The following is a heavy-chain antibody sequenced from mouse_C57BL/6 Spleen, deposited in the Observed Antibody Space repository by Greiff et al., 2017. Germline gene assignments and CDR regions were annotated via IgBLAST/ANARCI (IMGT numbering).Heavy chain of an antibody. Sequence: VQLQESGPGLVKPSPSLSLSCSVTGYSITSGYYWYLIRRLPGNKLEWMGYISYDGSNNYNPSLKNRSTITRDTSKNPVFLKLKSRTTEDTATDDYARLSGSSAYAMDDWGQGTSVTVSS. V-gene: IGHV3-6*01. CDR2: ISYDGSN. D-gene: IGHD1-1*01. J-gene: IGHJ4*01. CDR3: ARLSGSSAYAMDD. CDR1: GYSITSGYY.